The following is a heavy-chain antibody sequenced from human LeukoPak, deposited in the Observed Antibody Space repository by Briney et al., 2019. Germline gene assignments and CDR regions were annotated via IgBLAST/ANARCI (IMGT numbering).Heavy chain of an antibody. J-gene: IGHJ3*02. CDR2: FDPEDGET. CDR3: ATAQCSSTSCYPHDAFDI. CDR1: GYTLTELS. D-gene: IGHD2-2*01. V-gene: IGHV1-24*01. Sequence: ASVKVSCKVSGYTLTELSMHWVRQAPGKGLEWMGGFDPEDGETIYAQKFQGRVTMTEDTSTDTAYMELSSLRSEDTDVCYCATAQCSSTSCYPHDAFDIWGQGTMVTVSS.